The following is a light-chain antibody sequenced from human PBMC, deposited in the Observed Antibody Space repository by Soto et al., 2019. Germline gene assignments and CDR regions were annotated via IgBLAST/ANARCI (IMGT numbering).Light chain of an antibody. V-gene: IGKV1-5*03. Sequence: DIQMTQSPSTLSAFVGDRVTITCRASQSISSWLAWYQQKPGKAPKLLIYKASSLESGVPSRFSGSGSGTEFTLTISSLQPDDFATYYCQQYDTYWTFGLGTKVEIK. CDR3: QQYDTYWT. CDR1: QSISSW. CDR2: KAS. J-gene: IGKJ1*01.